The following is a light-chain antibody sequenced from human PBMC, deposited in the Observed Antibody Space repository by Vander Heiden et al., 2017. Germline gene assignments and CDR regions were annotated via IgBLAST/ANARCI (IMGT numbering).Light chain of an antibody. Sequence: DIHMTQSPSTLSASVGDRVTITCRASQSISSWLAWYQQKPGKAPKLLIYKASSLESGVPSRFSGSGSGTEFTLTISSLQPDDFATYYCQQHNSYSYTFGQGTKLEIK. CDR2: KAS. CDR3: QQHNSYSYT. CDR1: QSISSW. J-gene: IGKJ2*01. V-gene: IGKV1-5*03.